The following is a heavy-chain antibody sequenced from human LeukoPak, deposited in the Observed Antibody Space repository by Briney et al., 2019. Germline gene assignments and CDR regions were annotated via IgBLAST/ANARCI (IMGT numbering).Heavy chain of an antibody. V-gene: IGHV4-34*01. CDR2: INDSGST. D-gene: IGHD3-10*01. CDR1: GGSFSGYY. CDR3: ARGTSMVRGVIIKPPGGMDV. J-gene: IGHJ6*04. Sequence: PSETLSLTCAVYGGSFSGYYWSWIRRPPGKGLEWIGEINDSGSTNYNPSLKSRVTISVDTSKNQFSLKLSSVTAADTAVYYCARGTSMVRGVIIKPPGGMDVWGKGTTVTVSS.